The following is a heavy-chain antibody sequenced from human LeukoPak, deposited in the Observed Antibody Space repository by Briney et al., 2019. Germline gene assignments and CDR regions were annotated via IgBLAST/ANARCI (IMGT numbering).Heavy chain of an antibody. CDR3: ARDARKNEGTYYGSGYYYMDV. V-gene: IGHV1-2*02. CDR2: INPNSGGT. Sequence: ASVKVSCKASGYTFTGYYMHWVRQAPGQGLEWMGWINPNSGGTNYAQKFQGRVTMTRDTSISTAYMELSRLRSDDTAVYYCARDARKNEGTYYGSGYYYMDVWGKGTAVTVSS. CDR1: GYTFTGYY. J-gene: IGHJ6*03. D-gene: IGHD3-10*01.